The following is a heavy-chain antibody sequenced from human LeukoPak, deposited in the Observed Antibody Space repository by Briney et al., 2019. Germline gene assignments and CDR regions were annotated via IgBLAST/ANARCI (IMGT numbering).Heavy chain of an antibody. Sequence: ASVKVSCKASGYTFTSNYIHWVRQAPGQGLEWMGMIYPRDGSTSYAQKFQGRVTVTRDTSTSTVHMGLSGLRSEDTAVYYCARDQEGFDYWGQGTLASVSS. J-gene: IGHJ4*02. CDR1: GYTFTSNY. V-gene: IGHV1-46*01. CDR2: IYPRDGST. CDR3: ARDQEGFDY.